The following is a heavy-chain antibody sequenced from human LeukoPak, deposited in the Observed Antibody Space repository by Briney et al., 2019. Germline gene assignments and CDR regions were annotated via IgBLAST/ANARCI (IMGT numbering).Heavy chain of an antibody. Sequence: GSSVKVSCKASGGTFSSYAISWVRQAPGQGLEWMGGIIPIFGTANYAQKFQGRVTITTDESTSTAYMELSSLRSEDTAVYYCARDAQFTEVVPAAKLNYMDVWGKGTTVIVS. CDR1: GGTFSSYA. J-gene: IGHJ6*03. V-gene: IGHV1-69*05. D-gene: IGHD2-2*01. CDR3: ARDAQFTEVVPAAKLNYMDV. CDR2: IIPIFGTA.